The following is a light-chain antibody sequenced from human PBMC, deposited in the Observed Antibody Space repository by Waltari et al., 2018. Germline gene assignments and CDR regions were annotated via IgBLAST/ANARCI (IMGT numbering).Light chain of an antibody. V-gene: IGLV3-27*01. CDR3: YCAADSNVRV. CDR2: KDS. CDR1: VLAKKY. Sequence: SYELTQPSSVSVSPGQTARITCSGDVLAKKYVRWFQQKPGQAPVLVLYKDSERPSGSPDRISGSTAGTTVTLTISGAQVEDEADYYCYCAADSNVRVFGGGTRLTVL. J-gene: IGLJ2*01.